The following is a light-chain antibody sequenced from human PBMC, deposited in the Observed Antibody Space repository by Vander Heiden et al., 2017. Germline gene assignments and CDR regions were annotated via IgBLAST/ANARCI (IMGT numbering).Light chain of an antibody. CDR2: AAS. Sequence: DIQMTHSPSSLSASVGDRVTITCRASQSISSYLNWYQQKPGKAPKLLIYAASSLQSGVPSRFSGSGSGTDFTLTISSLQPEDFATYYCQQSDSTPLTFGHGTKVDIK. V-gene: IGKV1-39*01. J-gene: IGKJ3*01. CDR1: QSISSY. CDR3: QQSDSTPLT.